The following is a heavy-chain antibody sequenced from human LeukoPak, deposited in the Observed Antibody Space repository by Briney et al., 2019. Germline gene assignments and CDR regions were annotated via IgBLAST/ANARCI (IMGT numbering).Heavy chain of an antibody. Sequence: ASVKVSCKASGYTFTGYYMHWVRQAPGQGLEWMGWINPNSGGTNYAQKFQGRVTMTRDTSISTAYMELSRLRSDDTTVYYCARDFSDYDSSGYYYFWSAFDIWGQGTTVTVSS. J-gene: IGHJ3*02. CDR3: ARDFSDYDSSGYYYFWSAFDI. CDR1: GYTFTGYY. CDR2: INPNSGGT. V-gene: IGHV1-2*02. D-gene: IGHD3-22*01.